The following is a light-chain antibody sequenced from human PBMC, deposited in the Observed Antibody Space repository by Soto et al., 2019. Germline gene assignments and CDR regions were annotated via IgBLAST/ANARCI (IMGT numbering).Light chain of an antibody. V-gene: IGKV3-15*01. Sequence: EMVMTQSPATLSVSPGERATLSCRASQSVGSTLAWYQHKPGQAPRLLMYGASTRATGVPARFSGSRSGTEFTLTISSLQSEDFAVYYCQQYSIWPGTFGQGTNVEIK. J-gene: IGKJ1*01. CDR2: GAS. CDR3: QQYSIWPGT. CDR1: QSVGST.